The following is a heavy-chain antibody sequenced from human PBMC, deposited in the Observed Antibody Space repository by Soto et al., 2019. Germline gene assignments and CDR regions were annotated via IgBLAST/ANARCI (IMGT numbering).Heavy chain of an antibody. J-gene: IGHJ4*02. CDR2: IYYSGST. D-gene: IGHD3-3*01. V-gene: IGHV4-59*01. Sequence: PSATLSLTCTVSGGSISSYYWSWIRQPPGKGLEWIGYIYYSGSTNYNPSLKSRVTISVDTSKNQFSLKLSSVTAADTAVYYCARAPYYDFWSGYYLYFDYWGQGTLVTVSS. CDR3: ARAPYYDFWSGYYLYFDY. CDR1: GGSISSYY.